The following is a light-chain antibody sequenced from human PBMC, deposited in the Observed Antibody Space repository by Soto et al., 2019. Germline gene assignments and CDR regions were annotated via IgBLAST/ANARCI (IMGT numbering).Light chain of an antibody. CDR3: QQYNNWPRK. Sequence: EIGMTQSRATRSVSPGGRAILSCRASQSISANLAWYQQKPGQTPRLLLYGASTRASGVPVKFSGSGYGTEFTLTLSSLQSEDFAVYYCQQYNNWPRKFGQGTKVDI. V-gene: IGKV3-15*01. CDR1: QSISAN. J-gene: IGKJ1*01. CDR2: GAS.